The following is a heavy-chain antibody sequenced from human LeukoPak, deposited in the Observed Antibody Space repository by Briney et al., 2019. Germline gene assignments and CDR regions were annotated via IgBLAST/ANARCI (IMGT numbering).Heavy chain of an antibody. CDR3: ARHAGAAMVRPFDS. V-gene: IGHV4-39*01. CDR1: GGSISSSSYY. D-gene: IGHD5-18*01. J-gene: IGHJ4*02. CDR2: IYYSGST. Sequence: SETLSLTCTVPGGSISSSSYYWDWIRQPPGKWLEWIGSIYYSGSTYYNPSLKTRVTISVDPSKNQFSLQLGSVTAADTAVYYCARHAGAAMVRPFDSWGQGTLVTVSS.